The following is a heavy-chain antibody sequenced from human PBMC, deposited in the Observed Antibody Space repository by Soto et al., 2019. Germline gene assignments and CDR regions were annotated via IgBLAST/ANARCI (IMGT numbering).Heavy chain of an antibody. V-gene: IGHV3-7*01. CDR2: IKQDGSEK. CDR3: ARAIYGDYDRNWFDP. CDR1: GFTFSSYW. Sequence: GGSLRLSCAASGFTFSSYWMSWVRQAPGKGLEWVANIKQDGSEKYYVDSVKGRFTISRDNAKNSLYLQMNSLRAEDTAVYYCARAIYGDYDRNWFDPWGQGTLVTVSS. D-gene: IGHD4-17*01. J-gene: IGHJ5*02.